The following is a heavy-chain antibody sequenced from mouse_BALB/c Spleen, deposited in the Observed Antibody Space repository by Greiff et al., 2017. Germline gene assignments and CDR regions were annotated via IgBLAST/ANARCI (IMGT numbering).Heavy chain of an antibody. V-gene: IGHV1S22*01. J-gene: IGHJ1*01. CDR2: IYPGSGST. Sequence: LQQPGSELVRPGASVKLSCKASGYTFTSYWMHWVKQRHGQGLEWIGNIYPGSGSTNYDEKFKSKGTLTVDTSSSTAYMHLSSLTSEDSAVYYCTRSRGYFDVWGAGTTVTVSS. CDR3: TRSRGYFDV. CDR1: GYTFTSYW.